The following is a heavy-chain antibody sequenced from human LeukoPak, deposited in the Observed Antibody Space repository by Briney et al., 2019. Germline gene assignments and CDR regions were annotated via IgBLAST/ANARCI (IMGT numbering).Heavy chain of an antibody. J-gene: IGHJ4*02. V-gene: IGHV3-30*04. D-gene: IGHD2-8*01. CDR1: GFTFSDYA. Sequence: GGSLRLSCAASGFTFSDYAMHWVRQAPGKGLEWVAVILYDGSTKYYADSVKGRFTIPRDNSENTLFLQMDSLRTGDTALYYCARDPRGPTGYDTISRDTFDYWGQGTLVTVSS. CDR3: ARDPRGPTGYDTISRDTFDY. CDR2: ILYDGSTK.